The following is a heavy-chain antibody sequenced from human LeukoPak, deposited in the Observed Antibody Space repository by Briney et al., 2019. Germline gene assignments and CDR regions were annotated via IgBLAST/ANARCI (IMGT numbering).Heavy chain of an antibody. CDR3: ARGRYYDFWSGPKNAFDI. Sequence: SVKVSCKASGGTFSSYAISWVRQAPGQGLEWMGGTIPIFGTANYAQKFQGRVTITADESTSTAYMELSSLRSEDTAVYYCARGRYYDFWSGPKNAFDIWGQGTMVTVSS. CDR2: TIPIFGTA. D-gene: IGHD3-3*01. CDR1: GGTFSSYA. J-gene: IGHJ3*02. V-gene: IGHV1-69*13.